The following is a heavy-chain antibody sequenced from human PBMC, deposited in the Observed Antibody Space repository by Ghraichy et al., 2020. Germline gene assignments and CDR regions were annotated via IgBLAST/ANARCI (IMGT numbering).Heavy chain of an antibody. V-gene: IGHV4-59*01. CDR3: ARGSGGGSHYFDY. J-gene: IGHJ4*02. CDR1: GDSISGYY. CDR2: IHYSGST. D-gene: IGHD2-15*01. Sequence: SETLSLTCTVSGDSISGYYWSWIRQPPGKGLEWIGYIHYSGSTNYNPSLKSRVTISVDTSKNQFSLKLSSVTTAETAVYYCARGSGGGSHYFDYWGQGTLVTVSS.